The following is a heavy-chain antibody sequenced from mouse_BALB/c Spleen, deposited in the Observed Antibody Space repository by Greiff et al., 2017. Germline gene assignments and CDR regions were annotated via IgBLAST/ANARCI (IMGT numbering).Heavy chain of an antibody. D-gene: IGHD1-1*01. CDR1: GYTFTSYW. J-gene: IGHJ2*01. CDR3: TREGYYQYYFDY. V-gene: IGHV1-69*02. Sequence: QVQLQQPGAELVRPGASVKLSCKASGYTFTSYWINWVKQRPGQGLEWIGNIYPSDSYTNYNQKFKDKATLTVDKSSSTAYMQLSSPTSEDSAVYYCTREGYYQYYFDYWGQGTTLTVSS. CDR2: IYPSDSYT.